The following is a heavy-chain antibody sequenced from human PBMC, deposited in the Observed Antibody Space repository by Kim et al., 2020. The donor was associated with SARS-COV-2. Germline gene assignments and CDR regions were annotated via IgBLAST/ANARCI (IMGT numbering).Heavy chain of an antibody. J-gene: IGHJ6*03. V-gene: IGHV3-9*01. CDR1: GFTFDDYA. D-gene: IGHD2-21*01. CDR2: ISWNSGSI. CDR3: AKDPGAYCGGDCYLAPDYYYYMDV. Sequence: GGSLRLSCAASGFTFDDYAMHWVRQAPGKGLEWVSGISWNSGSIGYADSVKGRCTISRDNAKNSLYLQMNSLRAEDTALYYCAKDPGAYCGGDCYLAPDYYYYMDVWQRDHGHRLL.